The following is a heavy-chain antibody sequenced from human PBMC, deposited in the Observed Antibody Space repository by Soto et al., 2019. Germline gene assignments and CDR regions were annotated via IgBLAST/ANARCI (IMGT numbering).Heavy chain of an antibody. CDR3: ARARGYDFWSGFYGMDV. CDR2: IYYSGST. D-gene: IGHD3-3*01. Sequence: SETLSLTCTVSGGSISSYYWSWIRQPPGKGLEWIGSIYYSGSTYYNPSLKSRVTISVDTSKNQFSLKLSSVTAADTAVYYCARARGYDFWSGFYGMDVWGQGTTVTVSS. J-gene: IGHJ6*02. V-gene: IGHV4-39*01. CDR1: GGSISSYY.